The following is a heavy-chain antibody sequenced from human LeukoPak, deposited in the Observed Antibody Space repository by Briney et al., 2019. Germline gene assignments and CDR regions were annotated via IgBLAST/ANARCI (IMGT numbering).Heavy chain of an antibody. CDR2: ISAYNGNT. V-gene: IGHV1-18*01. D-gene: IGHD2-15*01. CDR3: ERVGYCSGGSCSYYFDY. J-gene: IGHJ4*02. Sequence: ASVKVSCKASGYTFTSYGISWVRQAPGQGLEWMGWISAYNGNTNYAQKLQGRVTMTTDTSTSTAYMELRSLRSDDTAVYYCERVGYCSGGSCSYYFDYWGQGTLVTVSS. CDR1: GYTFTSYG.